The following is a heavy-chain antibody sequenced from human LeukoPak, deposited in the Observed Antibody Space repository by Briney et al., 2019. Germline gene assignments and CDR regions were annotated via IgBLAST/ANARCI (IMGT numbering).Heavy chain of an antibody. V-gene: IGHV4-34*01. Sequence: SETLSLTCAVYGGSFSGYYWSWIRQPPGKGLEWIGEINHSGSTNYNPSLVSRVAMSVDTSKNQFSLRLSSVTAADTAVYYCARDSSGGATYFDYWGQGTLVTVSS. D-gene: IGHD1-26*01. CDR3: ARDSSGGATYFDY. CDR2: INHSGST. J-gene: IGHJ4*02. CDR1: GGSFSGYY.